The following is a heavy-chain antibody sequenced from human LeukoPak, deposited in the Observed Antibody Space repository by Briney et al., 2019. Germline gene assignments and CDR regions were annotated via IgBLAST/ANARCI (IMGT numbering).Heavy chain of an antibody. D-gene: IGHD2-15*01. J-gene: IGHJ4*02. CDR2: INHSGST. CDR1: GGSFSGYY. Sequence: SETLSLTCAVYGGSFSGYYWSWIRQPPGKGLEWIGEINHSGSTNYNPSLKSRVTISVDTSKNQLSLKLSSVTAADTAVYYCARDSEDGGRYFDHWGQGTLVTVSS. V-gene: IGHV4-34*01. CDR3: ARDSEDGGRYFDH.